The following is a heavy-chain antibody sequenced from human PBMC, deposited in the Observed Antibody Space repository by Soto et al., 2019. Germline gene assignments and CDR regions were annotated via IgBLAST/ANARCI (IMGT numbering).Heavy chain of an antibody. V-gene: IGHV2-5*02. CDR2: GYWDDVN. Sequence: QTTLKVSGLPLVKPTQTLTLTCTSSGFSLSTSGGGVGWIGQPPGRPLEWLALGYWDDVNRSSPFLKSRLTSTKDTSKNQVVLTITNMDPVDTATYYCAHINYDSSGYQDVWGQGTTVTVSS. J-gene: IGHJ6*02. CDR1: GFSLSTSGGG. CDR3: AHINYDSSGYQDV. D-gene: IGHD3-22*01.